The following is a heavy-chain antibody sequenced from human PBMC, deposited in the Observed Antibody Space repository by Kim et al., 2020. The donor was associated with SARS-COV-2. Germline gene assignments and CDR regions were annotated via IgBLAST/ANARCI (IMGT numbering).Heavy chain of an antibody. Sequence: TTEYAASVKGRFTISRDNSKNSLYLQMNSLKTEDTAVYYCARVKTRGSDYWGQGTLVTVAS. D-gene: IGHD2-15*01. J-gene: IGHJ4*02. CDR2: TT. V-gene: IGHV3-72*01. CDR3: ARVKTRGSDY.